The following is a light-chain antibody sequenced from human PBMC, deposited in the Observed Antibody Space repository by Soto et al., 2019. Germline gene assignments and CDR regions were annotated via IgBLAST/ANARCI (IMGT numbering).Light chain of an antibody. CDR1: SSDVGSYSL. CDR3: CSYAGSSTWV. V-gene: IGLV2-23*01. J-gene: IGLJ7*01. CDR2: EAY. Sequence: QSALTQPASVSGSPGQSITISCSGTSSDVGSYSLVSWFQQHPGKAPKLMIYEAYKRPSGVSNRFSGSKSGNTASLTISGLQAEDEADYYCCSYAGSSTWVFGAGTQLTVL.